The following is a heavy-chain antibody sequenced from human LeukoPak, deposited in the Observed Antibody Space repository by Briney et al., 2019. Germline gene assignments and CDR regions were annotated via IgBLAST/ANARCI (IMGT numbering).Heavy chain of an antibody. CDR1: GYSISSGYY. D-gene: IGHD3-16*01. V-gene: IGHV4-38-2*01. Sequence: PSETLYLTCAVSGYSISSGYYWGWIRQPPGKGLEWIGSIYHSGSTYYNPSLKSRVTISVDTSKNQFSLKLSSVTAADTAVYYCATTGEWDYYYYYMDVWGKGTTVTVSS. CDR2: IYHSGST. J-gene: IGHJ6*03. CDR3: ATTGEWDYYYYYMDV.